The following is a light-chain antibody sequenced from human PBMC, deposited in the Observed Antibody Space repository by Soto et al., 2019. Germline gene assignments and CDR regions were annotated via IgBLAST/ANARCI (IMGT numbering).Light chain of an antibody. CDR2: DVS. Sequence: IQMTQTPSTLSASVGDRVTITCRASQSVSPWLAWYQQTPGKAPKLLIYDVSNLQFGIPSRFSGSDSETEFTLTISGLQPDDFATYYCQQYTTFSPTFGQGTKLDI. J-gene: IGKJ2*01. CDR3: QQYTTFSPT. CDR1: QSVSPW. V-gene: IGKV1-5*01.